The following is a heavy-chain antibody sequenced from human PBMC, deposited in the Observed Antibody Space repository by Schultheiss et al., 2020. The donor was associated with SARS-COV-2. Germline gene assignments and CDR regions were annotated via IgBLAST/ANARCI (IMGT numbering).Heavy chain of an antibody. D-gene: IGHD5-18*01. Sequence: GGSLRLSCSASGFTFSSYTMHWVRQAPGKGLEWVSAISGSGGSTYYADSVKGRFTISRDNSKNTLYLQMNSLRAEDMAVYYCARDGTAMVDYYYYGMDVWGQGTTVTVSS. V-gene: IGHV3-23*01. CDR1: GFTFSSYT. J-gene: IGHJ6*02. CDR3: ARDGTAMVDYYYYGMDV. CDR2: ISGSGGST.